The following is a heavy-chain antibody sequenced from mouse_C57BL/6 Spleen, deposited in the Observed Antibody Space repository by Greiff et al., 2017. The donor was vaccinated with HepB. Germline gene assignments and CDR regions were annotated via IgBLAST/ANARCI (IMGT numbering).Heavy chain of an antibody. D-gene: IGHD2-4*01. CDR3: ARGAGDYDYYYAMDY. Sequence: VQLQQPGAELVRPGSSVKLSCKASGYTFTSYWMHWVKQRPIQGLEWIGNIDPSDSETHYNQKFKDKATLTVDKSSSTAYMQLSSLTSEDSAVYYCARGAGDYDYYYAMDYWGQGTSVTVSS. J-gene: IGHJ4*01. CDR1: GYTFTSYW. V-gene: IGHV1-52*01. CDR2: IDPSDSET.